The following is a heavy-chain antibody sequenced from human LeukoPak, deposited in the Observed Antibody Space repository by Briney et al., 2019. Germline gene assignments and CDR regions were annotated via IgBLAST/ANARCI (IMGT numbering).Heavy chain of an antibody. Sequence: GGSLRLSCAASGFTFSDYYMSWVRQAPGKGLEWVSYISSSGSTVYYADSVKGRFTISRDNAKNSVDLQMNSLRAEDTAVYYCAKDRGYCSSTSCWYFDYWGQGTLAIVSS. D-gene: IGHD2-2*01. CDR3: AKDRGYCSSTSCWYFDY. CDR1: GFTFSDYY. J-gene: IGHJ4*02. V-gene: IGHV3-11*01. CDR2: ISSSGSTV.